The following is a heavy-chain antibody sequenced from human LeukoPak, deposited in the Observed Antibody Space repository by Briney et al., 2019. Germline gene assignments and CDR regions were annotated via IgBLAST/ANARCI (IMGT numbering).Heavy chain of an antibody. V-gene: IGHV1-8*01. J-gene: IGHJ6*02. D-gene: IGHD2-2*01. CDR2: MNPNSGNT. CDR1: GYTFTSYD. CDR3: ARGQYHLSPYYYGMDV. Sequence: ASVKVSCKASGYTFTSYDINWVRQATGQGLEWMGWMNPNSGNTGYAQKFQGRVTMTRNTSISTAYMELSSLRSEDTAVYYCARGQYHLSPYYYGMDVWGQGTTVTVSS.